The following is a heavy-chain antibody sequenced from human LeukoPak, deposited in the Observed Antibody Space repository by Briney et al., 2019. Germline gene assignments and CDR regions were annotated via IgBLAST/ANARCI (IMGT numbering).Heavy chain of an antibody. D-gene: IGHD2-8*01. CDR3: GRNGVVAENRLYVDY. CDR1: GYILTELS. CDR2: FDPEDGEK. Sequence: GASVKVSCKVSGYILTELSMHWVRQAPGKGLEWMGGFDPEDGEKIYAQKFQGRVTMTEDTSTDTAYMELSSLRSDDTAVYYCGRNGVVAENRLYVDYWGQGTLVTVSS. J-gene: IGHJ4*02. V-gene: IGHV1-24*01.